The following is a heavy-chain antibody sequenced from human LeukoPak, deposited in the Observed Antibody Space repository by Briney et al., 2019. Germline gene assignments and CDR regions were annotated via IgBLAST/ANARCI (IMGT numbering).Heavy chain of an antibody. Sequence: PGGSLRLSCAASGFTFDSYAIHWVRQAPGKGLEWVAVISFDGSNRFYADSVKGRFSISRDNSKKTLYLQMNSLRVEDSAVYFCAGDQLAYSGYDTLFAYWGQGTLVTVSS. J-gene: IGHJ4*02. CDR3: AGDQLAYSGYDTLFAY. V-gene: IGHV3-30*04. CDR2: ISFDGSNR. D-gene: IGHD5-12*01. CDR1: GFTFDSYA.